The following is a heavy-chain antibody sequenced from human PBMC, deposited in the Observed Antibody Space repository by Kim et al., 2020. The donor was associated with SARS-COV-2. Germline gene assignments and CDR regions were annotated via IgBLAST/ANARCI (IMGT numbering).Heavy chain of an antibody. D-gene: IGHD4-17*01. CDR1: GGSFSGYY. CDR2: INHSGST. CDR3: ARAYGDYGVYWFDP. Sequence: SETLSLTCAVYGGSFSGYYWSWIRQPPGKGLEWIGEINHSGSTNYNPSLKSRVTISVDTSKNQFSLKLSSVTAADTAVYYCARAYGDYGVYWFDPWCQG. J-gene: IGHJ5*02. V-gene: IGHV4-34*01.